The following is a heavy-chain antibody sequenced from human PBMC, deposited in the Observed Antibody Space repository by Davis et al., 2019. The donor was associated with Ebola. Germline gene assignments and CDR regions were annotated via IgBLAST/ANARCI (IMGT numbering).Heavy chain of an antibody. J-gene: IGHJ3*01. CDR2: ITGYNGGT. D-gene: IGHD1-7*01. CDR1: GYSFTTYG. Sequence: ASVKVSCKTSGYSFTTYGITWVRQAPGQGLEWMGWITGYNGGTNYEKKLQDRVTMTIDPATDTAYMELRGLTSDDTAMYYCARGEDWNYAPVFDVWGQGTPVTVAS. V-gene: IGHV1-18*01. CDR3: ARGEDWNYAPVFDV.